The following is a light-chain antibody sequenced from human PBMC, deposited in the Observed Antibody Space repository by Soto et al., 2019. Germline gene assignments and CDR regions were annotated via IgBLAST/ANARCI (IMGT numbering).Light chain of an antibody. CDR3: QQHSNF. J-gene: IGKJ3*01. V-gene: IGKV3D-20*02. Sequence: EIVLTQSPGTLSLSPGERATLSCRASQSLSNNIYLAWYQQKPGQAPRLLIYGASSRATGIPNRFSGSGSGKVFTLTINILEPDDFAVYYCQQHSNFFGPVTKVDIK. CDR1: QSLSNNIY. CDR2: GAS.